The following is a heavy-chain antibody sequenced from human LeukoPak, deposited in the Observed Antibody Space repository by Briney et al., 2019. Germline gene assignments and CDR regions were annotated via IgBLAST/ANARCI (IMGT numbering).Heavy chain of an antibody. CDR3: ARDAAAAGKNYYYYMDV. CDR1: GGSVSNYY. CDR2: IYYSGST. V-gene: IGHV4-59*02. J-gene: IGHJ6*03. Sequence: PSETLSLTCSVSGGSVSNYYWSWIRQPPGKGLEWIGYIYYSGSTNYNPSLKSRVTISVDTSKNQFSLKLSSVTAADTAVYYCARDAAAAGKNYYYYMDVWGKGTTVTVSS. D-gene: IGHD6-13*01.